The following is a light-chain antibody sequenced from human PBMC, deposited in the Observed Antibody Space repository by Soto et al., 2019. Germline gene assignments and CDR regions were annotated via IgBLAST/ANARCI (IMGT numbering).Light chain of an antibody. CDR2: GAS. CDR1: QSISTY. V-gene: IGKV1-39*01. CDR3: QQGYSTRLS. J-gene: IGKJ4*01. Sequence: DIEMTQSPSSLSASVGDRVTITCRASQSISTYLNWYQQKGGKAPKLLIHGASSLQSGVPLRFSGSGSVTDFTLTISSVQPEDFATYYCQQGYSTRLSFGGGTKVELK.